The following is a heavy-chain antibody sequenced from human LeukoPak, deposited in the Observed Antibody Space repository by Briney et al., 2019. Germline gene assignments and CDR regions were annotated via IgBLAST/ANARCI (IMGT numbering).Heavy chain of an antibody. V-gene: IGHV1-2*02. D-gene: IGHD1-20*01. Sequence: ASVKVSCKASGYTFIAYYMHWVRQAPGQGLEWMGWINPNSGGTNYAQKFQGRVSLTRGTSINTAYMELSNLRSDDTAVYYCARASVITGSTETFDPWGQGTLVTVSS. CDR2: INPNSGGT. CDR1: GYTFIAYY. J-gene: IGHJ5*02. CDR3: ARASVITGSTETFDP.